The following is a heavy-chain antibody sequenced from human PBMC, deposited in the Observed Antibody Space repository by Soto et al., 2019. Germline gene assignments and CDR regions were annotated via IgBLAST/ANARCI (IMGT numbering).Heavy chain of an antibody. Sequence: ASVKASSKASGGTFSSYTISCVRQAPGQGXEXXGWINPKSGGTTYPKKFQGWVNMTRDTYIRTAYMELSRLTSEDNAVHYCARDRSRCISTSCPSHRYKWFDPWGQGTLVTVS. CDR3: ARDRSRCISTSCPSHRYKWFDP. CDR1: GGTFSSYT. D-gene: IGHD2-2*01. V-gene: IGHV1-2*04. J-gene: IGHJ5*02. CDR2: INPKSGGT.